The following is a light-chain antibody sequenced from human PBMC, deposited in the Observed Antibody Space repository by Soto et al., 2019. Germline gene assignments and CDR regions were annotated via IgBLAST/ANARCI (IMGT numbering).Light chain of an antibody. Sequence: EIVMTQSPSTLSVSPGERATLSCRASQSVSSNYLAWYQQKPGQAPRLLIYDASSRATGIPDRFSGSGSGTDFTLTISRLEPEDFAVYYCQQYSRYPWTFGQGTKVDI. V-gene: IGKV3-20*01. CDR1: QSVSSNY. CDR3: QQYSRYPWT. J-gene: IGKJ1*01. CDR2: DAS.